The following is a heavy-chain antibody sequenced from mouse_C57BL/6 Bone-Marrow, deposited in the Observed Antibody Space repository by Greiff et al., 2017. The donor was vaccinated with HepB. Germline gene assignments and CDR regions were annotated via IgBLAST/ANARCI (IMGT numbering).Heavy chain of an antibody. V-gene: IGHV5-4*01. CDR1: GFTFSSYA. CDR3: ARDDYYGSSYDFDY. CDR2: ISDGGSYT. J-gene: IGHJ2*01. Sequence: EVNVVESGGGLVKPGGSLKLSCAASGFTFSSYAMSWVRQTPEKRLEWVATISDGGSYTYYPDNVKGRFTISRDNAKNNLYLQMSHLKSEDTAMYYCARDDYYGSSYDFDYWGQGTTLTVSS. D-gene: IGHD1-1*01.